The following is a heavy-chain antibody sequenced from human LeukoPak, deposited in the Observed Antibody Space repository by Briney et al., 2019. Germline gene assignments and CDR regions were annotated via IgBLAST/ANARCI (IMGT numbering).Heavy chain of an antibody. D-gene: IGHD3-22*01. V-gene: IGHV3-48*03. J-gene: IGHJ4*02. CDR2: ISSSGSTI. CDR1: GFTFSSDE. Sequence: PGGSLRLSCAASGFTFSSDEMNWVRQAPGKGLEWVSYISSSGSTIYYADSVKGRFTISRDNAKNSLYLQMNSLRAEDTAVYYCARDRYDSSGYHDYWGQGTLVTVSS. CDR3: ARDRYDSSGYHDY.